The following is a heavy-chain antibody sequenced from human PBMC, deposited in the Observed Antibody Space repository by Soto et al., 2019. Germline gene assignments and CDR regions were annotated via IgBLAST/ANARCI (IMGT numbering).Heavy chain of an antibody. D-gene: IGHD2-2*01. Sequence: EVQLLESGGGLVQPGGSLRLSCAASGFTFSSYAMSWVRQAPGKGLEWVSAISGSGGSKYYADSVKGRFTISRDNSKNTLYLQMNSLRAEDTAVYYCAKDDHSNEGKSIVVVPAAMDYWGQGTLVTVSS. CDR3: AKDDHSNEGKSIVVVPAAMDY. CDR1: GFTFSSYA. J-gene: IGHJ4*02. V-gene: IGHV3-23*01. CDR2: ISGSGGSK.